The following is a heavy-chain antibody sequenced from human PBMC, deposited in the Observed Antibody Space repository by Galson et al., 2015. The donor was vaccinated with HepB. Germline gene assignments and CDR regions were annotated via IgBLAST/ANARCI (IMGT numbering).Heavy chain of an antibody. CDR1: GVTFSSYA. CDR2: IIPIFGIA. J-gene: IGHJ3*02. V-gene: IGHV1-69*13. D-gene: IGHD2-15*01. Sequence: SVKVSCKASGVTFSSYAISWVRQAPGQGLEWMGGIIPIFGIANYAQKFQGRVTITADESTSTAYMELSSLRSEDTALYYCAKDIGWCRGCSCYKAFDIWGQGTMVTVSS. CDR3: AKDIGWCRGCSCYKAFDI.